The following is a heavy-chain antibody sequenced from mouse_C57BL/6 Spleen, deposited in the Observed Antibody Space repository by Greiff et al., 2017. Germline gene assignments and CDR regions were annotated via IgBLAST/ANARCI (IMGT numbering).Heavy chain of an antibody. CDR3: ARDLYDGYYEFAY. Sequence: EVQLQQSGPVLVKPGASVKMSCKASGYTFTDYYMNWVKQSHGKSLEWIGVINPYNGGTSYNQKFKGKATLTVDKSSSTAYMELNSLTSEDSAVYYCARDLYDGYYEFAYWGQGALVTVSA. D-gene: IGHD2-3*01. J-gene: IGHJ3*01. CDR2: INPYNGGT. V-gene: IGHV1-19*01. CDR1: GYTFTDYY.